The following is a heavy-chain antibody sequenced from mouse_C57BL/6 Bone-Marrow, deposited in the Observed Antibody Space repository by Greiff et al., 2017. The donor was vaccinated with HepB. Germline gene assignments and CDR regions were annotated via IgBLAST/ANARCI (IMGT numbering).Heavy chain of an antibody. Sequence: VQLQQSGPGLVQPSQSLSITCTVSGFSLTSYGVHWVRQSPGKGLEWLGVIWRGGSTDYNAAFMSRLSITKDNSKSQVFFKMNSLQADDTAIYYFALIYYDSDVYAMDYWGQGTSVTVSS. J-gene: IGHJ4*01. V-gene: IGHV2-5*01. D-gene: IGHD2-4*01. CDR1: GFSLTSYG. CDR2: IWRGGST. CDR3: ALIYYDSDVYAMDY.